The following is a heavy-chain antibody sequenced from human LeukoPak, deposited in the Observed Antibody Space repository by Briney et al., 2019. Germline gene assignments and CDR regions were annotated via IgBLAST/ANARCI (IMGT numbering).Heavy chain of an antibody. Sequence: SETLSLTRAVSGYPICSGYFWRWVRQPPGKGLVWIGTLYHSGSTYDKPSLKSRVTISVDASKNQFSLKQSTVPAADAAVYYCARALQGRAVATNWFDPWGQGTLVTVSS. CDR1: GYPICSGYF. J-gene: IGHJ5*02. CDR2: LYHSGST. CDR3: ARALQGRAVATNWFDP. D-gene: IGHD6-19*01. V-gene: IGHV4-38-2*01.